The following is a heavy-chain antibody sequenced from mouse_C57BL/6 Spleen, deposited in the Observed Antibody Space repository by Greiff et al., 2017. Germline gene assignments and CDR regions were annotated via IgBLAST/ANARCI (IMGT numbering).Heavy chain of an antibody. J-gene: IGHJ1*03. CDR3: ARRNPNWDWYFDV. Sequence: QVQLKESGAELVKPGASVKISCKASGYAFSSYWMNWVKQRPGKGLEWIGQIYPGDGDTNYNGKFKGKATLTADKSSSTAYMQLSSLTSEASAVYFCARRNPNWDWYFDVWGTGTTVTVSS. CDR1: GYAFSSYW. CDR2: IYPGDGDT. V-gene: IGHV1-80*01. D-gene: IGHD4-1*02.